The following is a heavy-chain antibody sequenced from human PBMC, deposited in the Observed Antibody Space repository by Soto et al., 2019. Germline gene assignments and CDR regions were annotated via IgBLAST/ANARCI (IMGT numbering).Heavy chain of an antibody. Sequence: PSQTLSLTCAISGDSVSSNSATWNWIRQSPSRGLEWLGRTYYRSKWYNDYAVSVKSRITINPDTPKNQISLQLNSVTPEDTVMYYGARDRYVNSYFDYWGQGTRVTVSS. CDR2: TYYRSKWYN. CDR1: GDSVSSNSAT. V-gene: IGHV6-1*01. J-gene: IGHJ4*02. CDR3: ARDRYVNSYFDY. D-gene: IGHD3-16*01.